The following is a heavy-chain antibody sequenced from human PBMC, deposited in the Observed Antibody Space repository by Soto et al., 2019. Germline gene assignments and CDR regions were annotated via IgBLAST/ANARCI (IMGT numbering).Heavy chain of an antibody. J-gene: IGHJ6*02. V-gene: IGHV5-10-1*01. Sequence: PGESLKISCKGSGYSFTIYWISWVRLMPGKGLEWMGRIDPSDSYTNYSPSFQGHVTISADKPISTAYLQWSSLKASDTAMYYCARHPVGATPYGMDVWGQGTTVTVSS. CDR2: IDPSDSYT. CDR1: GYSFTIYW. D-gene: IGHD1-26*01. CDR3: ARHPVGATPYGMDV.